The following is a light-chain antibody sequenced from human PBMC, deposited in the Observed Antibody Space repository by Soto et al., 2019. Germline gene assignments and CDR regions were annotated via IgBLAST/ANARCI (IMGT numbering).Light chain of an antibody. CDR2: GAS. J-gene: IGKJ2*01. V-gene: IGKV3-20*01. Sequence: EIVLTQSPGTLSLSPGERATLSCRASQSVSSSYLAWYQQKPGQAPRLLIYGASSRATGIPDRFSGSGSGTAFTLTISRLEPEHFAVYYFQQYGSSPYTFGQGTKLEIK. CDR1: QSVSSSY. CDR3: QQYGSSPYT.